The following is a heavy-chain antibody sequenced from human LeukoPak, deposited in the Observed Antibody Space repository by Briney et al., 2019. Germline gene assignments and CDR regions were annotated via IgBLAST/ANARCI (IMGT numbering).Heavy chain of an antibody. V-gene: IGHV3-21*01. CDR3: ARVVPAAIEDRYYYYGMDV. Sequence: PGGSLRLSCAASGFTFSSYSMNWVRQAPGKGLEWVSSISSSSSYIYYADSVKGRSTISRDNAKNLLYLQMNSLRAEDTAVYYCARVVPAAIEDRYYYYGMDVWGQGTTVTVSS. D-gene: IGHD2-2*01. CDR2: ISSSSSYI. J-gene: IGHJ6*02. CDR1: GFTFSSYS.